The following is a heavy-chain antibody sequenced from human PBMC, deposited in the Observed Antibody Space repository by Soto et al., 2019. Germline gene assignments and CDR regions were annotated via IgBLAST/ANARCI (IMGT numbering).Heavy chain of an antibody. Sequence: QVQLVQSGAEVKKPGSSVKVSCKAPGGTLSSYAINWVRQAPGQGPEWMGGIIPILGSANYAPKFQGRVTISADESTSTAYMEVSSLRSEDTAVYYCAGTREIPYYHGLDVWGQGTTVTVSS. CDR1: GGTLSSYA. J-gene: IGHJ6*02. CDR3: AGTREIPYYHGLDV. D-gene: IGHD2-2*02. CDR2: IIPILGSA. V-gene: IGHV1-69*01.